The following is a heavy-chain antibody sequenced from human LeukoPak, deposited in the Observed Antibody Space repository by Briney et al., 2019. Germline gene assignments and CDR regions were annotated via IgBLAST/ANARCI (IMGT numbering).Heavy chain of an antibody. CDR3: ARDGPPQWLSAENWFDP. Sequence: GGSLRLSCAASGSTFSSYGMHRVRQAPGKGLEWVAVIWYDGSNKYYADSVKGRFTISRDNSKNTLYLQMNSLRAEDTAVYYCARDGPPQWLSAENWFDPWGQGTLVTVSS. V-gene: IGHV3-33*01. CDR2: IWYDGSNK. J-gene: IGHJ5*02. D-gene: IGHD3-22*01. CDR1: GSTFSSYG.